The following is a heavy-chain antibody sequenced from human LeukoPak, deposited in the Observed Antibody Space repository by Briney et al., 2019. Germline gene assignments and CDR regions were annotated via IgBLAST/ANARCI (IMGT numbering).Heavy chain of an antibody. D-gene: IGHD3-10*01. CDR1: GGSFSGYY. V-gene: IGHV4-34*01. CDR3: ARAGWYGSGSYPDY. J-gene: IGHJ4*02. Sequence: PSETLSLTCAVYGGSFSGYYWSWIRQPPGKGLEWIGEINHIGGTNYNPPLKSRVTISADTSKNQFSLKLTSVTAADTAVYYCARAGWYGSGSYPDYWGQGTPVTVSS. CDR2: INHIGGT.